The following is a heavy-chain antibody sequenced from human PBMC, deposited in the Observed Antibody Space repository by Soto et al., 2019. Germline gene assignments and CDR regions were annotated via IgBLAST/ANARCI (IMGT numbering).Heavy chain of an antibody. Sequence: SVKVSCKASGGTFSSYTISWVRQAPGQGLEWMGRIIPILGIANYAQKFQGRVTITADKSTSTAYMELSSLRSEDTAVYYCCELELDHPGDYFDYWGQGTLVTVS. CDR1: GGTFSSYT. J-gene: IGHJ4*02. CDR3: CELELDHPGDYFDY. CDR2: IIPILGIA. D-gene: IGHD1-7*01. V-gene: IGHV1-69*02.